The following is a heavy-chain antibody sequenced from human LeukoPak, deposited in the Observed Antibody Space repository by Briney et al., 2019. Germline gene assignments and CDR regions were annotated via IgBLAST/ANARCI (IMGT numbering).Heavy chain of an antibody. D-gene: IGHD6-25*01. Sequence: GGSLRLSCAASGFTFSSYAMHWVRQAPGKGLEWVAVISYDGSNKYYADSVKGRFTISRDNSKNTLYLQMNSLRAEDTAVYYCARADSSGCSLDSGSFDYWGQGTLVTVSS. J-gene: IGHJ4*02. V-gene: IGHV3-30-3*01. CDR2: ISYDGSNK. CDR1: GFTFSSYA. CDR3: ARADSSGCSLDSGSFDY.